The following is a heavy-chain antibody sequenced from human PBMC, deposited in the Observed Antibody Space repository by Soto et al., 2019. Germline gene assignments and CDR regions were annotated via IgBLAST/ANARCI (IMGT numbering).Heavy chain of an antibody. D-gene: IGHD3-3*01. CDR3: ARDLWTY. Sequence: XGSLILSCSAAGFTFSSYSMKWVRQAPGKGLEWVSYIISNSRTMFYADSVKGRFTISRDNAKNSLYLQMISLRDEDTAVYYCARDLWTYWGQGTLVTVSS. CDR1: GFTFSSYS. V-gene: IGHV3-48*02. J-gene: IGHJ4*02. CDR2: IISNSRTM.